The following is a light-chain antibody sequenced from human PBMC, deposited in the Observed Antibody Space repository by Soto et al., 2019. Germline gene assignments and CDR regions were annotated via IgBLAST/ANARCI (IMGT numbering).Light chain of an antibody. CDR2: EVS. J-gene: IGLJ2*01. CDR1: SSDVGAYNY. Sequence: QSALTQPPSASGSPGQSVTISCTGTSSDVGAYNYVSWYQQYPDKAPKLMIYEVSKRPSGVPDRFSGSKSGNTASLTVSGLQADDEADYYCSSYAGSNSVVFGGGTQLTVL. V-gene: IGLV2-8*01. CDR3: SSYAGSNSVV.